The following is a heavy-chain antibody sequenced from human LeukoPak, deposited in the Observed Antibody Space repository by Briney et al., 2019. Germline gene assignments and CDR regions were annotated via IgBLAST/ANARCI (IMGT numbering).Heavy chain of an antibody. CDR3: AKDIGWLRGEYYFDY. D-gene: IGHD5-12*01. CDR1: GFTFDDYA. V-gene: IGHV3-43D*03. CDR2: ISWDGGST. J-gene: IGHJ4*02. Sequence: SVGVLRLSCAASGFTFDDYAMHWVRQAPGKGLEWVSLISWDGGSTYYADSVKGRFTISRDNSKNSLYLQMNSLRAEDTALYYCAKDIGWLRGEYYFDYWGQGTLVTVSS.